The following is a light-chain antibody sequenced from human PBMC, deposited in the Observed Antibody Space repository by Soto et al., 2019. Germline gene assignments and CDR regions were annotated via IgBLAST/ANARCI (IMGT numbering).Light chain of an antibody. V-gene: IGKV1-5*01. CDR3: QHYNSYPWT. CDR2: DAS. CDR1: QSISYW. J-gene: IGKJ1*01. Sequence: DIQMTQSPSTLSASVGDRVPITCRASQSISYWLAWFQQKPGKAPKLLIYDASSLESGVPSRFSGSGSGTDITLTITSLQPDDFATYFCQHYNSYPWTFGQGTKVDIK.